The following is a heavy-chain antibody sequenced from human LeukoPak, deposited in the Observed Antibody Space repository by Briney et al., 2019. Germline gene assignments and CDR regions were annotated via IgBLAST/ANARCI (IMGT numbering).Heavy chain of an antibody. Sequence: GGSLRLSCAASGFTFSSYAMSWVRQAPGKGLEWVSAISGSGGSTYYADSVKGRFTISRDNSKNTLYLQMNSLRAEDTAVYYCAKAADLLWFGDGPGFDYWGQGTLVTVSS. CDR1: GFTFSSYA. D-gene: IGHD3-10*01. CDR3: AKAADLLWFGDGPGFDY. V-gene: IGHV3-23*01. CDR2: ISGSGGST. J-gene: IGHJ4*02.